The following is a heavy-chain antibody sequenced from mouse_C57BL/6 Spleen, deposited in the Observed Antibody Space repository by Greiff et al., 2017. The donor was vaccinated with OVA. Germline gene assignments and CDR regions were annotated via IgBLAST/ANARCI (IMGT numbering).Heavy chain of an antibody. V-gene: IGHV1-4*01. J-gene: IGHJ4*01. CDR2: INPSSGYT. D-gene: IGHD1-1*01. CDR1: GYTFTSYT. CDR3: CTTVVATDYYAMDY. Sequence: QVQLQQSGAELARPGASVKMSCKASGYTFTSYTMHWVKQRPGQGLEWIGYINPSSGYTKYNQKFKDKATLTADKSSSTAYMQLSSLTSEDSAVYYSCTTVVATDYYAMDYWGQGTSVTVSS.